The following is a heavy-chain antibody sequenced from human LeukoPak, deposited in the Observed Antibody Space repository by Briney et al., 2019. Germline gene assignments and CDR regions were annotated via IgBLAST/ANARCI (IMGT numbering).Heavy chain of an antibody. CDR3: AKARGLNSRGVIPTSDY. J-gene: IGHJ4*02. D-gene: IGHD3-10*01. Sequence: GGSLRLSYAASGFTFSSYAMHWVRQAPGKGLEWVAVISYDGSNKYYADSVKGRFTISRDNSKNTLYLQMNSLRAEDTAVYYCAKARGLNSRGVIPTSDYWGQGTLVTVSS. CDR1: GFTFSSYA. V-gene: IGHV3-30-3*01. CDR2: ISYDGSNK.